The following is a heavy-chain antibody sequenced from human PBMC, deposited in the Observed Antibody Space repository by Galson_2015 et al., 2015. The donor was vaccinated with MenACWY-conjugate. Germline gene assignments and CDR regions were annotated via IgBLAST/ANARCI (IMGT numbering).Heavy chain of an antibody. J-gene: IGHJ3*02. CDR2: ISAYNGNT. V-gene: IGHV1-18*01. CDR1: GYTFTSYG. CDR3: ARWLPGTFDAFDM. D-gene: IGHD5-12*01. Sequence: SVKVSCKASGYTFTSYGITWVRQAPGQGLEWMGWISAYNGNTNYAQKLQGRVTMTTDTSTSTAYMELRSLRSDDTAVYYCARWLPGTFDAFDMWCQGTMVTVSS.